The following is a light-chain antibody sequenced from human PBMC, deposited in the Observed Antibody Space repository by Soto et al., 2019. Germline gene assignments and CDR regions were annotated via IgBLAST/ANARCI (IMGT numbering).Light chain of an antibody. V-gene: IGLV2-11*01. J-gene: IGLJ1*01. CDR1: SNDVGTYDY. CDR3: CSYAGTSSYV. Sequence: QSVLTQPRSVSGSPGQSVTISCTGTSNDVGTYDYVSWYQQHPGGAPKLIIYDVSKRPSGVSDRFSGSKSGNTASLTISGLQAEDEADYYCCSYAGTSSYVFGTGTKVTVL. CDR2: DVS.